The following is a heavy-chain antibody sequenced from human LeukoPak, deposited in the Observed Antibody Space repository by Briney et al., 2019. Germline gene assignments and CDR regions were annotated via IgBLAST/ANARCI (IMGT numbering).Heavy chain of an antibody. CDR3: ARVTSGGDGYNPGDYCYYYMDV. Sequence: SVKVSCKASGGTFSSYAISWVRQAPGQGLEWMGGIIPIFGTANYAQKFQGRVTITTDESTSTAYMELSSLRSEDTAVYYCARVTSGGDGYNPGDYCYYYMDVWGKGTTVTVSS. J-gene: IGHJ6*03. CDR1: GGTFSSYA. CDR2: IIPIFGTA. V-gene: IGHV1-69*05. D-gene: IGHD5-24*01.